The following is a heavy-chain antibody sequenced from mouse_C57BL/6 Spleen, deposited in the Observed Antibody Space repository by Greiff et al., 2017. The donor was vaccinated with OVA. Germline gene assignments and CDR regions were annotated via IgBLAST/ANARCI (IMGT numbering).Heavy chain of an antibody. CDR2: IYPGDGDT. J-gene: IGHJ2*01. V-gene: IGHV1-82*01. CDR1: GYAFSSSW. CDR3: ARIITTVVVRGFDY. Sequence: VQLQQSGPELVKPGASVKISCKASGYAFSSSWMNWVKQRPGKGLEWIGRIYPGDGDTNYNGKFTGKATLTADKSSSTAYMQLSSLTSEDSAVYFCARIITTVVVRGFDYWGQGTTLTVSS. D-gene: IGHD1-1*01.